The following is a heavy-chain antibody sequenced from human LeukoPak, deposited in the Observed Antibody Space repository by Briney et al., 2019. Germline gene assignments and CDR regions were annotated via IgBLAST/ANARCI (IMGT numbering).Heavy chain of an antibody. CDR1: GGSMSNYK. CDR2: IFTSGYT. V-gene: IGHV4-4*07. D-gene: IGHD2-2*01. J-gene: IGHJ6*03. CDR3: ATQFTVVPGAAISDDMDV. Sequence: SETLSLTCTVSGGSMSNYKWSWIRQPAGKGLEWIGRIFTSGYTNYNASVQSRVTMSVDTSKNQFSLKLSSVTAADTAVYYCATQFTVVPGAAISDDMDVWGKGTMVTVSS.